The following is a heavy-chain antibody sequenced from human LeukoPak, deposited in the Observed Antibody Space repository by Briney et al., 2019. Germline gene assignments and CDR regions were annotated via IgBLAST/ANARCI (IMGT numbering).Heavy chain of an antibody. V-gene: IGHV4-30-4*08. CDR3: ARVNYDYYYYMDV. CDR2: IYYSGST. CDR1: GGSISSGDYY. J-gene: IGHJ6*03. Sequence: TSETLSLTCTVSGGSISSGDYYWSWIRQPPGKGLEWIGYIYYSGSTYYNPSLKIRVTISVDTSKNQFSLKLSSVTAADTAVYYCARVNYDYYYYMDVWGKGATVTVSS. D-gene: IGHD4-23*01.